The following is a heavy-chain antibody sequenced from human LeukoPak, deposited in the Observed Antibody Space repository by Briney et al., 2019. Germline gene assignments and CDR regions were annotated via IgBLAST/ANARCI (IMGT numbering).Heavy chain of an antibody. CDR2: VYNSGNT. V-gene: IGHV4-30-4*07. CDR3: AYYGGEYFDY. CDR1: GGSISTGGYS. J-gene: IGHJ4*02. D-gene: IGHD3-10*01. Sequence: PSETLSLTCAVSGGSISTGGYSWRWIRQPPGKGLEWIGYVYNSGNTYYNPSLESRLTISLDTSKNQSSLKLRSVTAADTAVYYCAYYGGEYFDYWGQGTLVTVSS.